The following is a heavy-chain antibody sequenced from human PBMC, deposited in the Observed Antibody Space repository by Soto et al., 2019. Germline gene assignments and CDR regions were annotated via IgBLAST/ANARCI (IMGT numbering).Heavy chain of an antibody. D-gene: IGHD6-19*01. CDR3: ARDSLEIAVAGKLYYYYGMHV. V-gene: IGHV4-59*01. CDR2: IYYSGST. J-gene: IGHJ6*02. CDR1: GGSISSYY. Sequence: SETLSLTCTVSGGSISSYYWSWIRQPPGKGLEWIGYIYYSGSTNYNPSLKSRVTISVDTSKNQFSLKLSSVTAADTAVYYCARDSLEIAVAGKLYYYYGMHVWGQGTTVTVSS.